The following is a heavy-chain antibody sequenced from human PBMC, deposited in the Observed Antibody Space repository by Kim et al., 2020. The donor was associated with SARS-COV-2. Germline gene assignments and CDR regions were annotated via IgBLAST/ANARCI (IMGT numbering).Heavy chain of an antibody. CDR2: IRHDGTTE. D-gene: IGHD1-26*01. CDR3: AREIPLNWGAFRYYSDH. Sequence: GGSLRLSCAASGFTFSLFGMHWVRQAPGKGLEWVASIRHDGTTEDYKDSVKGRFTISRENFKNTLYLLMTRLRAEDTAVYYCAREIPLNWGAFRYYSDHWGQGTLVRVSS. J-gene: IGHJ4*02. V-gene: IGHV3-30*12. CDR1: GFTFSLFG.